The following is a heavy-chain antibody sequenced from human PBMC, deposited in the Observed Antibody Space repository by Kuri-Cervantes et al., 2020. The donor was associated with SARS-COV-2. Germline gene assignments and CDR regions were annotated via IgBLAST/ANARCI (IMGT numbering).Heavy chain of an antibody. CDR1: GGSISSSSYY. CDR3: ARHEVLITFGGVIVSYFDY. CDR2: IYYSGST. J-gene: IGHJ4*02. D-gene: IGHD3-16*02. V-gene: IGHV4-39*01. Sequence: SGTLSLTCTVSGGSISSSSYYWGWIRQPPGKGLEWIGSIYYSGSTYYDPSLKSRVTISVDTSKNQFSLKLSSVTAADTAVYYCARHEVLITFGGVIVSYFDYWGQGTLVTVSS.